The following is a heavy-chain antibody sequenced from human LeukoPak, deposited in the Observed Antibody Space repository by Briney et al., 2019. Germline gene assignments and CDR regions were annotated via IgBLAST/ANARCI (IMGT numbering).Heavy chain of an antibody. J-gene: IGHJ5*02. CDR3: ARHRGTLGYQVWYNWFDP. V-gene: IGHV4-59*08. D-gene: IGHD3-16*01. Sequence: TPSETLSLTCTVSGGSISSYYWSWIRQPPGKGLEWIGYIYCSGSTNYNPSLKSRVTISVDTSKNQFSLKLSSVTAADTAVYYCARHRGTLGYQVWYNWFDPWGQGTLVTVSS. CDR1: GGSISSYY. CDR2: IYCSGST.